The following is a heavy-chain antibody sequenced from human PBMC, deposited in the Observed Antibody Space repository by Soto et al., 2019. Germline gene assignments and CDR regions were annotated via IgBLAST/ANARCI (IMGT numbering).Heavy chain of an antibody. CDR3: AKDRRVRAPIWVTVTLFDY. Sequence: GGSLRLSCAASGFTFSSYGMHWVRQAPGKGLEWVAVISYDGSNKYYADSVKGRFTISRDNSKNTLYLQMNSLRAEDTAVYYCAKDRRVRAPIWVTVTLFDYWGQGTLVTVSS. CDR1: GFTFSSYG. J-gene: IGHJ4*02. CDR2: ISYDGSNK. D-gene: IGHD4-17*01. V-gene: IGHV3-30*18.